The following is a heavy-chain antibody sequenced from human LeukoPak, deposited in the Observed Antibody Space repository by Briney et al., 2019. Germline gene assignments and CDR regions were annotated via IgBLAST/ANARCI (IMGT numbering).Heavy chain of an antibody. Sequence: GGSLRLSCAVSGFTFSSYAMSSVRQAPGRGLEWVGRIKSKTDGGTTDYAAPVKGRFTISRDDSKNPLYLQMNSLKTEDTAVYHCTTIVVVAATEFDYWGQGTLVTVSS. V-gene: IGHV3-15*01. CDR3: TTIVVVAATEFDY. CDR2: IKSKTDGGTT. CDR1: GFTFSSYA. D-gene: IGHD2-15*01. J-gene: IGHJ4*02.